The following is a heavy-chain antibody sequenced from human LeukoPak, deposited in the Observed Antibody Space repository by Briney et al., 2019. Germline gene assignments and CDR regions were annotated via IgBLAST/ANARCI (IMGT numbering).Heavy chain of an antibody. Sequence: PGGSLRLSCAVSGFTFSSYAMSWVRQAPGKGLEWVSAISGSGGSTYYADSVKGRFTISRDNSKNTLYLQMNSLRAEDTAVYYCAKVGTLPAIWSSSWYEFDPWGQGTLVTVSS. CDR1: GFTFSSYA. CDR2: ISGSGGST. J-gene: IGHJ5*02. D-gene: IGHD6-13*01. V-gene: IGHV3-23*01. CDR3: AKVGTLPAIWSSSWYEFDP.